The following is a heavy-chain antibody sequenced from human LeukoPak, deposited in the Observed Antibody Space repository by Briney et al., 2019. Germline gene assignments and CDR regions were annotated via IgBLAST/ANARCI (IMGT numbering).Heavy chain of an antibody. V-gene: IGHV1-2*02. CDR1: EYTFTGYY. Sequence: ASVKVSCKASEYTFTGYYIHWVRQAPGQGLEWMGWINPNSGGTNYAQKFQGRVTMTRDTSISTAYMELSRLSSDDTAVFYCARDRLRLGYERTNWFDPWGQGTLVTGSS. CDR2: INPNSGGT. CDR3: ARDRLRLGYERTNWFDP. J-gene: IGHJ5*02. D-gene: IGHD2-15*01.